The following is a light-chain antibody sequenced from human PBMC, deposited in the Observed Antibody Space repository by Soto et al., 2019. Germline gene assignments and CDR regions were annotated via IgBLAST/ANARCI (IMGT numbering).Light chain of an antibody. J-gene: IGLJ2*01. Sequence: QSALTQPASVSGSPGQSITISCTGTRSDVGTYNLVSWYQQHPGNAPKVMIYEGSKRPSGVSNRFSGSKSGNMASLTISGLQAEDEAEYYCCSYAGSSTLEVFGGGTKVTVL. CDR3: CSYAGSSTLEV. CDR2: EGS. CDR1: RSDVGTYNL. V-gene: IGLV2-23*01.